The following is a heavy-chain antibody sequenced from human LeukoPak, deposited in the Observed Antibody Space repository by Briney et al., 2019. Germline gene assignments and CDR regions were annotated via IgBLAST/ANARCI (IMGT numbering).Heavy chain of an antibody. J-gene: IGHJ4*02. V-gene: IGHV4-39*01. CDR2: IFYTGNT. D-gene: IGHD3-10*01. CDR3: ARLSASLEWDSGSFPDY. Sequence: SETLSLTGSVSGVYFSSSGCYWGWIRQPPGKGLEWIGSIFYTGNTYYNPSLKSRITISADTSKNQFSLELRFVTAADTAVYYCARLSASLEWDSGSFPDYWGQGTLVTVSS. CDR1: GVYFSSSGCY.